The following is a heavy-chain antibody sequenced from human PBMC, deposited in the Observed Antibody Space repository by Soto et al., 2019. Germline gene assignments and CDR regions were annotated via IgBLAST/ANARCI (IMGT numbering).Heavy chain of an antibody. V-gene: IGHV4-34*01. CDR3: ATGSGWSKVRGMDV. Sequence: SETLSLTCAVYGGSFSGYYWSWIRQPPGKGLEWIGEINHSGSTNYNPSLKSRVTISVDTSKNQFSLKLSSVTAADTAVYYCATGSGWSKVRGMDVWGQGTTVTVSS. D-gene: IGHD6-19*01. CDR2: INHSGST. J-gene: IGHJ6*02. CDR1: GGSFSGYY.